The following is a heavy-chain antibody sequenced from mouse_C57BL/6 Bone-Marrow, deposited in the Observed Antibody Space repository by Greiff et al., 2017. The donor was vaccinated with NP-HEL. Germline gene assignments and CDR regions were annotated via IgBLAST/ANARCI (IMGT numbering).Heavy chain of an antibody. CDR1: GYTFTSYW. V-gene: IGHV1-59*01. CDR3: ARSDYGSSLAWFAY. J-gene: IGHJ3*01. D-gene: IGHD1-1*01. CDR2: IDPSDSYT. Sequence: VQLQQPGAELVRPGTSVKLSCKASGYTFTSYWMHWVKQRPGQGLEWIGVIDPSDSYTNYNQKFKGKATLTVDTSSSTAYMQLSSLTSEDSAVYYCARSDYGSSLAWFAYWGQGTLVTVSA.